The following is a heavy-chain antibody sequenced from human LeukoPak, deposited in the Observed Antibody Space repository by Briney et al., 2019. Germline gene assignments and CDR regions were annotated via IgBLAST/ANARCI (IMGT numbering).Heavy chain of an antibody. V-gene: IGHV3-21*01. CDR2: ISSSSSSYI. CDR3: ASVAGSSSWSIDY. Sequence: GGSLRLSCAASGFTFSSYSMNWVRQAPGKGLEWVSSISSSSSSYIYYADSVKGRFTISRDNAKNSLYLQMNSLRAEDTAVYYCASVAGSSSWSIDYWGQGTLVTVSS. D-gene: IGHD6-13*01. J-gene: IGHJ4*02. CDR1: GFTFSSYS.